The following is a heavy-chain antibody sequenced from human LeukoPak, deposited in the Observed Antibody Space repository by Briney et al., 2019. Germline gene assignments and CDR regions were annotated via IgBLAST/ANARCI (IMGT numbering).Heavy chain of an antibody. V-gene: IGHV1-2*02. D-gene: IGHD2-15*01. CDR2: INPNNGVT. CDR1: GYTFTAYY. CDR3: ARDPGFTPTDY. J-gene: IGHJ4*02. Sequence: ASVKVSCRTSGYTFTAYYMHWGRQAPGQGLGWMGWINPNNGVTNYGQKFQGRVTMTRDTTINTAYMELNSLRSDDTAVYYCARDPGFTPTDYWGQGTLVTVSS.